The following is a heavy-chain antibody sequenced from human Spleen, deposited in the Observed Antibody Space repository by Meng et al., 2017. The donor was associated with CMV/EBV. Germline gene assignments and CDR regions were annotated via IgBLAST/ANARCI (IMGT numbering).Heavy chain of an antibody. CDR2: IIPILGIA. CDR3: ARVKRAGSLHSPGQFDN. J-gene: IGHJ4*02. V-gene: IGHV1-69*04. CDR1: GDNFNRYA. Sequence: SSVKVSCKASGDNFNRYAITWVRQAPGQGLDWMGRIIPILGIADYAQKFQGRVHITADRATSTGYMELSSLRSEDTAVYYCARVKRAGSLHSPGQFDNWGQGTLVTVSS. D-gene: IGHD6-19*01.